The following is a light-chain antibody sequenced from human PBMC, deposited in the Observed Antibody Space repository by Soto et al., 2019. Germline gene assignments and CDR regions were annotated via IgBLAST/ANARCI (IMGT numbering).Light chain of an antibody. CDR3: QQYNNWPPLT. J-gene: IGKJ4*01. CDR2: GAS. V-gene: IGKV3-15*01. CDR1: QSVSSS. Sequence: ETVMTQSPATLSVSPGERATLSCRASQSVSSSLAWYQQKPGQAPRLLIYGASTRATGIPARFSGSGSGTEFTLTISSLQSEDFAVYCCQQYNNWPPLTFGGGTKVEIK.